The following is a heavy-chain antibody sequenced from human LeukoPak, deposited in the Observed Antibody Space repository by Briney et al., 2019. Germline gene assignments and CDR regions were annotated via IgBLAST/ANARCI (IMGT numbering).Heavy chain of an antibody. J-gene: IGHJ4*02. CDR1: GSTFSSHW. D-gene: IGHD2-8*01. CDR2: TNQDGSEK. CDR3: ARDRPHGYFDY. Sequence: GGSLRLSCAASGSTFSSHWMNWVRQAPGKGLEWVANTNQDGSEKYYVDSVKGRFTISRDNAKNSVYLQMNSLRAEDTAIYYCARDRPHGYFDYWGQGTLVTVSS. V-gene: IGHV3-7*03.